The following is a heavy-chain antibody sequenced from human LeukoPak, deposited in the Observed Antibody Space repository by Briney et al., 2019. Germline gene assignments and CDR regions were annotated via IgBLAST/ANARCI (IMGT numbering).Heavy chain of an antibody. J-gene: IGHJ4*02. CDR3: AKDRRIQLWLGFDY. D-gene: IGHD5-18*01. V-gene: IGHV3-23*01. CDR1: GXTFSSYA. CDR2: ISGSGGST. Sequence: GGSLRLSCAASGXTFSSYAVSWVRQAQGKGLEWVSAISGSGGSTYYADSVKGRFTISRANSKITLYLKMNRLRAEDTDVYYCAKDRRIQLWLGFDYWGQGTLVTVSS.